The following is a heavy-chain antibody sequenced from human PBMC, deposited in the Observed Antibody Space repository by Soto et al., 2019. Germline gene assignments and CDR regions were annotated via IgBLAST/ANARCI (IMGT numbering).Heavy chain of an antibody. CDR1: GFTFSSYS. CDR2: ISSSSSYI. Sequence: PGGSLRLSCAASGFTFSSYSMNWVRQAPGRGLEWVSSISSSSSYIYYADSVKGRFTISRDNAKNSLYLQMNSPRAEDTAVYYCARDDLSYSSSWTYYYYGMDVWGQGTTVTVSS. CDR3: ARDDLSYSSSWTYYYYGMDV. D-gene: IGHD6-13*01. J-gene: IGHJ6*02. V-gene: IGHV3-21*01.